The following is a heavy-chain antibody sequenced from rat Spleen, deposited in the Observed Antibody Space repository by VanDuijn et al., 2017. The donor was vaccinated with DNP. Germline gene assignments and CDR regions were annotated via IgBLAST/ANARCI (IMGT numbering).Heavy chain of an antibody. D-gene: IGHD5-1*01. CDR3: VTRGTGSDNWFAD. J-gene: IGHJ3*01. CDR1: GLNFSDYW. CDR2: INKDGSII. V-gene: IGHV4-2*01. Sequence: EVKLVESGGGLVQPGRSLKLSCAASGLNFSDYWMGWVRQATGQGLKWIGEINKDGSIINHSPSLQDRFTISRDNAQNSLFLQMIKLGSEDTAIYYCVTRGTGSDNWFADWGQGTPVTVSS.